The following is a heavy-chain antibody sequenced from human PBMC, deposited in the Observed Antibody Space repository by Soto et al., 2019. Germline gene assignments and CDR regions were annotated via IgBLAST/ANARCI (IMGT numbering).Heavy chain of an antibody. D-gene: IGHD3-22*01. CDR2: ISYDGSNK. CDR3: AKDLTYYYDSSGYYSAGYYGMDV. CDR1: GFTFSSYG. J-gene: IGHJ6*02. V-gene: IGHV3-30*18. Sequence: GGSLRLSCAASGFTFSSYGMHWVRQAPGKGLEWVAVISYDGSNKYYADSVKGRFTISRDNSKNTLYLQMNSLRAEDTAVYYCAKDLTYYYDSSGYYSAGYYGMDVWGQGTTVTVSS.